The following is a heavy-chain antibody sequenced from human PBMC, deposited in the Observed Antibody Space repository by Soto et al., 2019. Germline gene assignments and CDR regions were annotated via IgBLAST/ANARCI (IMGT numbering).Heavy chain of an antibody. Sequence: SVKVSCKASGGSFGKSAINWVRQTPGQGLEWLGGFIPVYRTLNYAQKFQGRVTITADESTGTAYMTLSSLASDDTAVYYCATGVIWIGYFTVDSWGQGTRGTAPQ. J-gene: IGHJ4*02. CDR3: ATGVIWIGYFTVDS. CDR1: GGSFGKSA. D-gene: IGHD3-3*01. V-gene: IGHV1-69*13. CDR2: FIPVYRTL.